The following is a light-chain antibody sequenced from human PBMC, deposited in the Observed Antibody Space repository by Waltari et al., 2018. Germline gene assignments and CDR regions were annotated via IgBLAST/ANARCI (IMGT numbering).Light chain of an antibody. V-gene: IGKV1-39*01. CDR1: QTINNY. J-gene: IGKJ3*01. CDR3: HQSFTAPLT. CDR2: DFS. Sequence: DIQLTQSPASVSASIGDRVTITCRSSQTINNYLNRYHHKPGRAPKLLLSDFSNLENGVPSRFSGSGYGAEFTLIITSLQPEDVWTYYCHQSFTAPLTFGPGARVEIK.